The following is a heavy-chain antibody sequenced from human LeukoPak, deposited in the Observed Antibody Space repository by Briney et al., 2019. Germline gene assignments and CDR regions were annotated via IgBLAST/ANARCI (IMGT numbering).Heavy chain of an antibody. CDR2: IYSGGST. CDR3: ARDAPSQYYYYGMDV. Sequence: GGSLRLSCAASGFTVSRNYMSWVRQAPGKGLEWVSVIYSGGSTYYADSVKGRFTISRDNSKNTLYLQMNSLRAEDTAVYYCARDAPSQYYYYGMDVWGQGTTVTVSS. J-gene: IGHJ6*02. CDR1: GFTVSRNY. V-gene: IGHV3-66*02.